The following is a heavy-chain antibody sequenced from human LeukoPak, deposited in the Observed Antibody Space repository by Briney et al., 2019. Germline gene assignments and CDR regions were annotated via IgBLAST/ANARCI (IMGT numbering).Heavy chain of an antibody. D-gene: IGHD3-22*01. CDR2: IYPGDSDT. Sequence: GESLKISCKDSGFSFTHYWIGWVRQMPGKGLEWMGIIYPGDSDTRYIPSFQGQVTISADKSISTAYLQWSSLKASDTAMYYCARLISGYPSYFDYWGQGTLVTVSS. V-gene: IGHV5-51*01. CDR1: GFSFTHYW. J-gene: IGHJ4*02. CDR3: ARLISGYPSYFDY.